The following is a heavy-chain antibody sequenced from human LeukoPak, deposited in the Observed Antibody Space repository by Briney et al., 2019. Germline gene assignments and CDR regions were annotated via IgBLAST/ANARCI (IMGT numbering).Heavy chain of an antibody. Sequence: GGSLRLSCAGSGFTFSSYWISWVRQAPGKGLEWVANIKQDGSEKYYVDSVKGRFTISRDNAKNSLFLQMTSLRAEDTALYYCTRDYPTFDLWGRGTLVTVSS. CDR3: TRDYPTFDL. CDR1: GFTFSSYW. CDR2: IKQDGSEK. V-gene: IGHV3-7*01. J-gene: IGHJ2*01.